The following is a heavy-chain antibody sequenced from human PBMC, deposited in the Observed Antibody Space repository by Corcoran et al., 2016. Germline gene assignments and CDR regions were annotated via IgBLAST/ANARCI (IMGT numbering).Heavy chain of an antibody. J-gene: IGHJ4*02. D-gene: IGHD3-3*01. CDR1: GGTFSSYA. CDR2: IIPIFGTA. CDR3: ARGAWYYDFWSGYYQDYFDY. V-gene: IGHV1-69*01. Sequence: QVQLVQSGAEVKKPGSSVKVSCKASGGTFSSYAISWVRQAPGQGLEWMGGIIPIFGTANYAQKFQDRVTITADESTSTAYMELSSLRSEDTAVYYCARGAWYYDFWSGYYQDYFDYWGQGTLVTVSS.